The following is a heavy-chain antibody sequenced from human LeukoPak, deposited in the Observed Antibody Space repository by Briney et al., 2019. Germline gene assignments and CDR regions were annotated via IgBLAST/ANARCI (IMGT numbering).Heavy chain of an antibody. CDR3: ARDQVDSSGYSGSNWFDP. D-gene: IGHD3-22*01. V-gene: IGHV1-46*01. CDR2: INPSGGST. J-gene: IGHJ5*02. CDR1: GYTFTSYY. Sequence: GASVKVSCKASGYTFTSYYMHWVRQAPGQGLECMGIINPSGGSTSYAQKFQGRVTMTRDMSTSTVYMELSSPRSEDTAVYYCARDQVDSSGYSGSNWFDPWGQGTLVTVSS.